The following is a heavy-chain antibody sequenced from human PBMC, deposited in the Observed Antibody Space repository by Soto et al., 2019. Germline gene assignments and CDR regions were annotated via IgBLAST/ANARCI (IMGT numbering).Heavy chain of an antibody. V-gene: IGHV4-59*08. CDR2: IYYSGST. CDR1: GGSISSYY. CDR3: ARIGGGTTRPENFDH. Sequence: PSETLSLTCTVSGGSISSYYWSWIRQPPGKGLEWIGYIYYSGSTNYNPSLKSRVTISVDTSKNQFSLKLTSVTATDTAVYYCARIGGGTTRPENFDHWGQGAPVTVSS. J-gene: IGHJ5*02. D-gene: IGHD2-2*01.